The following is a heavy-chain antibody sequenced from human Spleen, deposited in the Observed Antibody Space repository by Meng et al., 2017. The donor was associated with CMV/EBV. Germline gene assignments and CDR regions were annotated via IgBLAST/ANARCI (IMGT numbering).Heavy chain of an antibody. D-gene: IGHD6-6*01. CDR2: IHYSGNT. CDR1: GGSISSSNW. V-gene: IGHV4-4*02. Sequence: GSLRLSCAVSGGSISSSNWWSWVRQPPGKGLEWIGSIHYSGNTYYNPSLKSRVTISADTSKNHFSLRLSSVTAADTAVYYCARDHIAARPFDYWGQGTLVTVSS. CDR3: ARDHIAARPFDY. J-gene: IGHJ4*02.